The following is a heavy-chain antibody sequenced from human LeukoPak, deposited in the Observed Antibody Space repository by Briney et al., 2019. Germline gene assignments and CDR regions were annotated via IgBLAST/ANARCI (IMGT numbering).Heavy chain of an antibody. Sequence: GGSLRLSCAASGFTFSSYAMSWVRQAPGKGLEWVSAISGSGGSTYYADSVKGRFTISRDNSKNTPYLQMNSLRAEDTAVYYCAKDHYDFWSGSYGMDVWGQGTTVTVSS. V-gene: IGHV3-23*01. D-gene: IGHD3-3*01. CDR2: ISGSGGST. CDR3: AKDHYDFWSGSYGMDV. CDR1: GFTFSSYA. J-gene: IGHJ6*02.